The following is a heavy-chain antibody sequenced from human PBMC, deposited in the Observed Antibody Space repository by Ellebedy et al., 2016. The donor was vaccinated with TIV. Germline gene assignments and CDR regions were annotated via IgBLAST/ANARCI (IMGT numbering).Heavy chain of an antibody. D-gene: IGHD5-18*01. J-gene: IGHJ4*02. Sequence: MPSETLSLTCTVSGGPVTNDTYFWSWIRQPPGKRLEWIGFIHEIGSTNFNPSLKSRVSISLDTSKNQFSLKLTSVTVADTAVYYCARQRHGYTYGFVEGWGQGILVTVSS. CDR1: GGPVTNDTYF. V-gene: IGHV4-61*01. CDR3: ARQRHGYTYGFVEG. CDR2: IHEIGST.